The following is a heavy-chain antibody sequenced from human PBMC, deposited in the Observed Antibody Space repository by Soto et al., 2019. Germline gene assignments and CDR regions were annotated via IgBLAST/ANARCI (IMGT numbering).Heavy chain of an antibody. CDR2: ISFDGSNK. J-gene: IGHJ6*02. V-gene: IGHV3-30*03. Sequence: GGSLRLSCAASGFAFSGYGMHWVRQAPGEGLEWVALISFDGSNKFYADSVKGRFTISRDNSKNTVYLEMNSLRTEDTGVFYCTTGTNQWLASYGLDVWGQGTTVTVSS. CDR1: GFAFSGYG. CDR3: TTGTNQWLASYGLDV. D-gene: IGHD6-19*01.